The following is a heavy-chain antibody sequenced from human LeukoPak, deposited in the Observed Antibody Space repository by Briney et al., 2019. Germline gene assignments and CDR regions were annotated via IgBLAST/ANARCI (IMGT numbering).Heavy chain of an antibody. D-gene: IGHD4-11*01. J-gene: IGHJ3*02. V-gene: IGHV3-30-3*01. Sequence: GGSLRLSCAASGFTFSSYAMHWVRQAPGKGLEWVAVISYDGSNKYYADSVKGRFTISRDNSKNTLCLQMNSLRAEDTAVYYCARDSLSNALDIWGQGTMVTVSS. CDR3: ARDSLSNALDI. CDR2: ISYDGSNK. CDR1: GFTFSSYA.